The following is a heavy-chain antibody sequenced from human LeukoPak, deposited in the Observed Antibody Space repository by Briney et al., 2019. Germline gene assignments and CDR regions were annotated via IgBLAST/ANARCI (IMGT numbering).Heavy chain of an antibody. J-gene: IGHJ4*02. Sequence: ASVKVSCKASGYTFTSYYMHWVRQAPGQGLEWMGIINPSGGSTSYAQKLQGRVTMTRDTSTSTVYMELSSLRSEDTAVYYCARPSVAGPLDYWGQGTLVTVSS. CDR1: GYTFTSYY. V-gene: IGHV1-46*01. CDR3: ARPSVAGPLDY. CDR2: INPSGGST. D-gene: IGHD6-19*01.